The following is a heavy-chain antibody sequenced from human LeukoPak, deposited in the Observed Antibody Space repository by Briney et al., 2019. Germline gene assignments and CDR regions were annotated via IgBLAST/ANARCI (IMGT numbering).Heavy chain of an antibody. CDR1: GFIFTSYT. Sequence: GGSLRLSCAASGFIFTSYTMNWVRQAPGKGLEWISFISTTDSITSYADSVQGRFTISRDNAKNSLYLQMSSLRAYDTAVYYCERDHAWGFDSWGQGTLVTVSP. CDR3: ERDHAWGFDS. CDR2: ISTTDSIT. V-gene: IGHV3-48*01. D-gene: IGHD7-27*01. J-gene: IGHJ4*02.